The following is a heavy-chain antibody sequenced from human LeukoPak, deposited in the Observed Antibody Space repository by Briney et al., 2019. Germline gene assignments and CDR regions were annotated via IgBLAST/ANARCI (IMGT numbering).Heavy chain of an antibody. Sequence: GGSLRLSCAASGVTFSTYAMHWVRQAPGKGLEYVSGISSNGHSTYYANSVKGRFTISRDNSKNTLYLQMGTLRAEDLAVYYCASSPPTGTTWYFDLXXXXTLVTVSS. D-gene: IGHD1-7*01. J-gene: IGHJ2*01. CDR3: ASSPPTGTTWYFDL. CDR1: GVTFSTYA. CDR2: ISSNGHST. V-gene: IGHV3-64*01.